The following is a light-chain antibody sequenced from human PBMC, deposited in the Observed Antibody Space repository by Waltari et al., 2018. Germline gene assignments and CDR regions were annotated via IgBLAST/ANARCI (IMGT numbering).Light chain of an antibody. CDR1: QSVSRA. CDR2: GAS. CDR3: QQYLRLLVT. Sequence: EIVLTQSPGTLSLSLGERATVSCRASQSVSRALAWYQQKPDQDPRLLTYGASTRATGNPDRFSSSGTGTDFSLTISRLEPYDVAVYYCQQYLRLLVTFGQGTTVEI. J-gene: IGKJ1*01. V-gene: IGKV3-20*01.